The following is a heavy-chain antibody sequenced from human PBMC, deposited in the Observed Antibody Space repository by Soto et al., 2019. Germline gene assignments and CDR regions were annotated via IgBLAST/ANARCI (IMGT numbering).Heavy chain of an antibody. J-gene: IGHJ5*02. CDR3: ARGLVVGATVEGWFDP. Sequence: GASVKVSCKASGGTFSSYAITWVRQAPGQGLEWMGGIIPIFGTSNYAQKFQGRVKITVDKSTSTAYMELSSLRSEDTAVYYCARGLVVGATVEGWFDPWGQGTLVTVSS. D-gene: IGHD1-26*01. V-gene: IGHV1-69*06. CDR1: GGTFSSYA. CDR2: IIPIFGTS.